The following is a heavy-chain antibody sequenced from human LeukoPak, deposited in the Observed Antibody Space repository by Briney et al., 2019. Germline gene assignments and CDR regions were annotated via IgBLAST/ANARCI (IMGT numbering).Heavy chain of an antibody. CDR3: ARDLSGVTGYTYGRGIDY. J-gene: IGHJ4*02. CDR1: GFTFSNYE. V-gene: IGHV3-48*03. CDR2: IGSRGATI. D-gene: IGHD5-18*01. Sequence: GGSLRLSCAASGFTFSNYEMNWVRQAPGKGLDWVSYIGSRGATIYYADSVKGRFTISRDNAKNSLYLQMNSLRAEDTAVYYCARDLSGVTGYTYGRGIDYWGQGTLVTVSS.